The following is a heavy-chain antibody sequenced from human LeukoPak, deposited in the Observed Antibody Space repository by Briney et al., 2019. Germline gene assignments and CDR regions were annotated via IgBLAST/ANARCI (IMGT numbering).Heavy chain of an antibody. J-gene: IGHJ4*02. D-gene: IGHD3-22*01. CDR1: GFTFSSYG. CDR2: IRYDGSNK. Sequence: GSLRLSCAAPGFTFSSYGMHWVRQAPGKGLEWVAFIRYDGSNKYYADSVKGRFTISRDNAKNSLYLQMNSLRAEDTAVYYCARPYYDSSGYCGRFDYWGQGTLVTVSS. V-gene: IGHV3-30*02. CDR3: ARPYYDSSGYCGRFDY.